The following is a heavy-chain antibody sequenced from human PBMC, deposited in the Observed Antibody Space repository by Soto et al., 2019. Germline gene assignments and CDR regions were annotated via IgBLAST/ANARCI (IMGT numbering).Heavy chain of an antibody. Sequence: SVKVSCKTSEVTFNNYAISWVRQAPVQGLEWMGGIIPLFDAVKYAQKFQGRVTITADKSTSTAYMELHTLTSEDTAVYYCARDDALRETSGYFYLDYWGQGTPVTVSS. V-gene: IGHV1-69*06. CDR1: EVTFNNYA. CDR3: ARDDALRETSGYFYLDY. J-gene: IGHJ4*02. D-gene: IGHD3-22*01. CDR2: IIPLFDAV.